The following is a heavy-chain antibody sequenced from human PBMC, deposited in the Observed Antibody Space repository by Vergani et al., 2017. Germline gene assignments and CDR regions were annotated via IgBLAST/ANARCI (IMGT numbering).Heavy chain of an antibody. Sequence: QVQLVQSGSELKKPGASVKVSCKASGYTFTGYYMHWVRQVPGQGLEWMGRIIPVLGKTKYAQDFQGRLTITADTSTSTAYMELTSLRSQDTAVYYCARDPRGYGGDPEDYYYGMDVWGQGTTVTVSS. J-gene: IGHJ6*02. CDR1: GYTFTGYY. D-gene: IGHD2-21*02. CDR3: ARDPRGYGGDPEDYYYGMDV. V-gene: IGHV1-69*08. CDR2: IIPVLGKT.